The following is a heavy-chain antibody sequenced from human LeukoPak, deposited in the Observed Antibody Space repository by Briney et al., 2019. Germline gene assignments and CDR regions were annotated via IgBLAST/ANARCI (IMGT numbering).Heavy chain of an antibody. J-gene: IGHJ4*02. Sequence: PGGSLRLSCAAPGFTFSIYWMSWVRQAPGKGLEWVANINQDGGEEYYVDSLKGRFTISRDNAKNSLYLQMNSLRADDTAVYYCARYCSIGSCFDYWGQGALVTVSS. CDR2: INQDGGEE. V-gene: IGHV3-7*04. CDR1: GFTFSIYW. CDR3: ARYCSIGSCFDY. D-gene: IGHD2-15*01.